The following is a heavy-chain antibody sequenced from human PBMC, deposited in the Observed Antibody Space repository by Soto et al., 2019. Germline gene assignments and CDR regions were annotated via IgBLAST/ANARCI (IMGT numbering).Heavy chain of an antibody. Sequence: GASVKVSCKASGYTFTSYDINWVRQATGQGLEWMGWMNPNSGNTGYAQKFQGRVTMTRNTSISTAYMELSSLRSEDTAVYYCAREYSSSWRPGIEYYYGMDVWGQGTTVTVSS. V-gene: IGHV1-8*01. J-gene: IGHJ6*02. CDR2: MNPNSGNT. CDR3: AREYSSSWRPGIEYYYGMDV. CDR1: GYTFTSYD. D-gene: IGHD6-13*01.